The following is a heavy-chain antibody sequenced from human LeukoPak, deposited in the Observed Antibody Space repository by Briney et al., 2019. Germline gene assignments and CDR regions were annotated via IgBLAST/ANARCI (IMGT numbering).Heavy chain of an antibody. CDR3: ARRLYSSGWWDY. CDR1: GGSIISSSYY. D-gene: IGHD6-19*01. Sequence: PSETLSLTCTVSGGSIISSSYYWGWIRQPPGKGLEWIGSFYYSGSTYYNPSLKSRVTISVDTSKNQFSLKLSSVTAADTAVYYCARRLYSSGWWDYWGQGTLVTVSS. J-gene: IGHJ4*02. V-gene: IGHV4-39*07. CDR2: FYYSGST.